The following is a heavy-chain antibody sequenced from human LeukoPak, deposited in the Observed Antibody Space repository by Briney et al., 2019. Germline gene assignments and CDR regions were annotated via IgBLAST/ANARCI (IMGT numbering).Heavy chain of an antibody. J-gene: IGHJ4*02. V-gene: IGHV4-39*07. Sequence: SETLSLTCNVSGGSTSSSSFYWGLIRQPPGKGLEWLGSIYYAGSTYYNPSLKSRVTISIDTSKNQFSLKLSSVTAADTAVYYCARAGELWFGELPDFWGQGTLVTVSS. CDR3: ARAGELWFGELPDF. CDR1: GGSTSSSSFY. D-gene: IGHD3-10*01. CDR2: IYYAGST.